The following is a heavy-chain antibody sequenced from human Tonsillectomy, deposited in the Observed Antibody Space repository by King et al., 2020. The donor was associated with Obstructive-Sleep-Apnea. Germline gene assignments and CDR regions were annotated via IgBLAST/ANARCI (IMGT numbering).Heavy chain of an antibody. CDR3: AKVLCEQYFQL. CDR1: GFSFSNYV. CDR2: ISGSGGST. Sequence: VQLVESGGGLVQPGGSLRLSCVASGFSFSNYVMNWVRQAPGKGLEWVSAISGSGGSTYYADSVKGRFTISRDNSKNTLYLQMNSLRAEDTAVYFSAKVLCEQYFQLWGQGTLVTVSS. V-gene: IGHV3-23*04. D-gene: IGHD3-10*01. J-gene: IGHJ1*01.